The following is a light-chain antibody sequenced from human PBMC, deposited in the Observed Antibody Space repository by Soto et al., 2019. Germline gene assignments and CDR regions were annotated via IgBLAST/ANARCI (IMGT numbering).Light chain of an antibody. CDR3: HQYDNWPLT. V-gene: IGKV3-15*01. J-gene: IGKJ3*01. CDR2: GAS. Sequence: EIVMTQSPATLSVSPGERAPLSCRASQSVRDNLAWYQQKPGQAPGLLIYGASIRATGISARFSGSGSDTEFTLTISSLQSEDFATYYCHQYDNWPLTFGPGTKVDIK. CDR1: QSVRDN.